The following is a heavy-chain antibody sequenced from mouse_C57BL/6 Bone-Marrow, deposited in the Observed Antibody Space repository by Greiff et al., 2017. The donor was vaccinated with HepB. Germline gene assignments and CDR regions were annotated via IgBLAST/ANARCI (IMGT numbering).Heavy chain of an antibody. CDR1: GYTFTTYP. CDR2: FHPYNDDT. J-gene: IGHJ3*01. Sequence: VQLVESGAELVKPGASVKMSCKASGYTFTTYPIEWMKQNHGKSLEWIGNFHPYNDDTKYNEKFKGKATLTVEKSSSTVYLELSRLTSDDSAVYYCARAKDSAGLFAYWGQGTLVTVSA. V-gene: IGHV1-47*01. D-gene: IGHD3-2*02. CDR3: ARAKDSAGLFAY.